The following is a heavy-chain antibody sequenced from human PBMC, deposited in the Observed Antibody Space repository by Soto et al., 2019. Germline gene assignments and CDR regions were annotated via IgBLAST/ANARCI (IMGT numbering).Heavy chain of an antibody. CDR1: GGSISSYY. CDR3: ASSSLYGMDV. CDR2: IYASGGT. J-gene: IGHJ6*02. V-gene: IGHV4-4*07. Sequence: SETLSLTCTVSGGSISSYYWSWIRQPAGKGLEWTGRIYASGGTNYNPSLKSRVTMSADTSKNQLSLRLSSVTAADTAVYYCASSSLYGMDVWGQGTTVTVSS.